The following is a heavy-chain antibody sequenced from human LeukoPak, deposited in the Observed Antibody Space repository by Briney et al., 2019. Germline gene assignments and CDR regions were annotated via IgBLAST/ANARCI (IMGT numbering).Heavy chain of an antibody. J-gene: IGHJ4*02. V-gene: IGHV3-23*01. CDR2: IRGSGDNT. Sequence: GGSLRLSCAASGFTFSSYAMSWVRQAPGKVLEWVSAIRGSGDNTYSADSVKGRFTISRDNSKNTLYLQMNSLRAEDTAVYYCAKDKVGSTSGWYGVFDYWGQGTLVTVSS. CDR3: AKDKVGSTSGWYGVFDY. CDR1: GFTFSSYA. D-gene: IGHD6-19*01.